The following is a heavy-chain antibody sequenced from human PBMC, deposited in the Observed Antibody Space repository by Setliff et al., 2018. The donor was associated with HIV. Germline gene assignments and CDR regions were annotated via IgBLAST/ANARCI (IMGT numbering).Heavy chain of an antibody. J-gene: IGHJ5*02. Sequence: PGGSLRLSCAASGFTFSSYGMHWVRQAPGKGLEWVAFIRLDGSNKYYADSVKGRFTISRDNSKNTLYLQMNSLRAEDTAVYYCAKQTVSSSWSNWFDPWGQGTLVTVSS. V-gene: IGHV3-30*02. D-gene: IGHD6-13*01. CDR1: GFTFSSYG. CDR3: AKQTVSSSWSNWFDP. CDR2: IRLDGSNK.